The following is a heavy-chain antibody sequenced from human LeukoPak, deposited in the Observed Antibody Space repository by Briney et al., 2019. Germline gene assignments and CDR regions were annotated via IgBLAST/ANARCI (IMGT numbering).Heavy chain of an antibody. Sequence: PSETLSLTCAVSGGSFSGYYWSWIRQPLGKGLEWIGEINHSGSTNYNPSLKSRVTISVDTSKNQFSLKLRSVTAADTAVYYCARSRHKGGSAARPSYYYYGMDVWGQGTTVTVSS. CDR3: ARSRHKGGSAARPSYYYYGMDV. D-gene: IGHD6-6*01. J-gene: IGHJ6*02. V-gene: IGHV4-34*01. CDR1: GGSFSGYY. CDR2: INHSGST.